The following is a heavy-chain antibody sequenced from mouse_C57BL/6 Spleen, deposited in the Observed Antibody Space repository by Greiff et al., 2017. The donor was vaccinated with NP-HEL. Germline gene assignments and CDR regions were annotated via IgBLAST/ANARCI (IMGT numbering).Heavy chain of an antibody. CDR1: GYAFSSYW. Sequence: QVQLQQSGAELVKPGASVKISCKASGYAFSSYWMNWVKQRPGKGLEWIGQIYPGDGDTNYNGKFKGKATLTADKSSSTAYMQLSSLTSEDSAVYFCASLLSTMVTTRYFDVWGTGTTVTVSS. CDR2: IYPGDGDT. J-gene: IGHJ1*03. V-gene: IGHV1-80*01. CDR3: ASLLSTMVTTRYFDV. D-gene: IGHD2-2*01.